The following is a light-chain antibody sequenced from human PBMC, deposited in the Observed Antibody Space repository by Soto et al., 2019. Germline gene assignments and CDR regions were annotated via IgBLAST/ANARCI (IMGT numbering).Light chain of an antibody. CDR3: CSYAGSRWM. J-gene: IGLJ3*02. Sequence: QSALTQPASVSGSPGQSITFSCTGSSDDIGSFNLVSWYQQYQGKAPKLILYEVYKRPLGVSDRFSGSKSGSTASLTISGLQAEDEADYHCCSYAGSRWMFGGGTKVTVL. CDR1: SDDIGSFNL. CDR2: EVY. V-gene: IGLV2-23*02.